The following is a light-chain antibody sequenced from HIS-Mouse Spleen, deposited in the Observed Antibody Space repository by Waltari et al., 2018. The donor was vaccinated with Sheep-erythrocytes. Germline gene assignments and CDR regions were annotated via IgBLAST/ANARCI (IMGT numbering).Light chain of an antibody. CDR2: EGS. CDR1: SSAVGSYNL. Sequence: QSALTQPASVSGSPGQSITIPCTGTSSAVGSYNLVSWYQQHPGKAPKLMIYEGSKRPSGVSNRFSGSKSGNTASLTISGLQAEDEADYYCCSYADSSTLVFGGGTKLTVL. CDR3: CSYADSSTLV. J-gene: IGLJ2*01. V-gene: IGLV2-23*01.